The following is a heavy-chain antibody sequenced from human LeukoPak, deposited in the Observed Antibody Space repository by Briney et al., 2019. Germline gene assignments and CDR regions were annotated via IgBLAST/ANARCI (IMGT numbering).Heavy chain of an antibody. J-gene: IGHJ4*02. Sequence: PSETLSLTCTVSGGSISSSTYYWGWIRQPPGKRLEWIGTIYYSGNTYYNPSLKSRVTISVDTSKNQFSLKLSSVTAADTAVYYCARHEVRGARSFDSWGQGTLVTVSS. CDR2: IYYSGNT. V-gene: IGHV4-39*01. CDR3: ARHEVRGARSFDS. D-gene: IGHD3-10*01. CDR1: GGSISSSTYY.